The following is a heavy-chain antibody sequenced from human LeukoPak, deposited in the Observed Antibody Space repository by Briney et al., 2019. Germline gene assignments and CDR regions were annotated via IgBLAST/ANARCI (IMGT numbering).Heavy chain of an antibody. J-gene: IGHJ4*02. V-gene: IGHV3-7*03. CDR2: IKQEGSEK. D-gene: IGHD2-8*02. CDR3: ARLVRQPES. Sequence: GGSLRLSCAASGFTVSSNYMSWVRQAPGKGLEWMANIKQEGSEKYYVDSVKGRFTVSRDNARNSLYLQMNSLRAEDTAVYYCARLVRQPESWGQGTLVTVAS. CDR1: GFTVSSNY.